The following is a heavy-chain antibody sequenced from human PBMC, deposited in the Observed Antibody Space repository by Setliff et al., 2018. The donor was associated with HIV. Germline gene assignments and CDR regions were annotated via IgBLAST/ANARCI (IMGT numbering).Heavy chain of an antibody. J-gene: IGHJ6*03. Sequence: PGGSLRLSCAASGFTFSSYSMNWVRQAPGRGLEWVSSISSSGRSIHYADSVKGRFTISRDDAKNSLFLQMNSLRAEDTAVYYCAKDFNQRLVRGVIITKLYYYYYMDVWGKGTTVTVSS. CDR3: AKDFNQRLVRGVIITKLYYYYYMDV. CDR1: GFTFSSYS. V-gene: IGHV3-21*01. CDR2: ISSSGRSI. D-gene: IGHD3-10*01.